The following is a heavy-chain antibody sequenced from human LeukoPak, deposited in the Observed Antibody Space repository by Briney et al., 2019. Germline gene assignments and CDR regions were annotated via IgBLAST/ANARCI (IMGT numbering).Heavy chain of an antibody. CDR3: ARDTGYEANY. V-gene: IGHV1-8*01. Sequence: ASVKVSCKASGYTFTSYDINWVRQASGQGLEWMGWMNPNNGKTGYAQKFQGRVTMTRNTSISTAYMELSSLRSEDTAVYYCARDTGYEANYWGQGTLVTVSS. CDR1: GYTFTSYD. D-gene: IGHD3-9*01. J-gene: IGHJ4*02. CDR2: MNPNNGKT.